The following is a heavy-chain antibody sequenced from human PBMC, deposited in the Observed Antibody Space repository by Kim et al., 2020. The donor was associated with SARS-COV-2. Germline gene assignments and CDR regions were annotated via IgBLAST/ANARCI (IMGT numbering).Heavy chain of an antibody. CDR2: ISGSGGST. V-gene: IGHV3-23*01. D-gene: IGHD6-19*01. Sequence: GGSLRLSCAASGFTFSSYAMSWVRQAPGKGLEWVSAISGSGGSTYYADSVKGRFTISRDNSKNTLYLQMNSLRAEDTAVYYCAKFKQWLVNYYGMDVWGQGTTVTVSS. J-gene: IGHJ6*02. CDR1: GFTFSSYA. CDR3: AKFKQWLVNYYGMDV.